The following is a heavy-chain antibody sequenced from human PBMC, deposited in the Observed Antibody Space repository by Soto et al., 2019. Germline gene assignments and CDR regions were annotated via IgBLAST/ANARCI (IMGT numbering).Heavy chain of an antibody. J-gene: IGHJ4*02. V-gene: IGHV4-31*03. CDR1: GGSISSGGYY. Sequence: QVHLQESGPGLVKPSQTLSLTCTVSGGSISSGGYYWSWIRQHPGKGLEWIGYIYYSGSTYYNPSLKSRVTISADTSKNQFSLKLTSVTAADTAVYYCARDLAYNLGYFDYWGQGTLVTVSS. D-gene: IGHD3-16*01. CDR2: IYYSGST. CDR3: ARDLAYNLGYFDY.